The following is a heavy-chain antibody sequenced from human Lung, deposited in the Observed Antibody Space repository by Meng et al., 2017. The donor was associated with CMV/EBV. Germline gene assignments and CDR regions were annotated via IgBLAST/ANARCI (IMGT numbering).Heavy chain of an antibody. Sequence: SCTASGFYFSDYGMHWVRQAPDKGLEWVTFIHYDESDKYYTDSVKGRFTISRDNSKKTLYLQMNSLRAEDTAVYYCARSYNGKYYPPYYYYYYGMDVWXQGTTV. CDR1: GFYFSDYG. CDR2: IHYDESDK. V-gene: IGHV3-30*02. J-gene: IGHJ6*01. CDR3: ARSYNGKYYPPYYYYYYGMDV. D-gene: IGHD1-26*01.